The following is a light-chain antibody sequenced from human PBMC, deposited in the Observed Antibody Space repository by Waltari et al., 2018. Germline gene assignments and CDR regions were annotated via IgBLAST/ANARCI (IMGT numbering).Light chain of an antibody. J-gene: IGLJ2*01. V-gene: IGLV2-8*01. CDR2: EVS. Sequence: QSALTQPPSAPGSPGPSVTIPCTGSGRDFRAYDFVSWYQQHPGKAPKVILYEVSKRSSGVPDRFSGSKSGNTASLTVSGLQAEDEADYYCSSFAGRWIFGGGTKLTVL. CDR3: SSFAGRWI. CDR1: GRDFRAYDF.